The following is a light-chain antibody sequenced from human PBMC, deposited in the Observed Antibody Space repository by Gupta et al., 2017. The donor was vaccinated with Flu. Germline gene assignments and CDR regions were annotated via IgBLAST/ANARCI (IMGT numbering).Light chain of an antibody. CDR3: QSADSSRTSRV. V-gene: IGLV3-25*03. CDR2: TDS. J-gene: IGLJ3*02. Sequence: QQKPGQAPVLVIYTDSERPSGIPERFSGSSSGTTLTLTISGGQADDEADYYRQSADSSRTSRVFGGGTKLTVL.